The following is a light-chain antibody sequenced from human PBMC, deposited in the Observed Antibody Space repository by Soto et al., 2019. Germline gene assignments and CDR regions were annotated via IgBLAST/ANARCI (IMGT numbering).Light chain of an antibody. CDR2: DLT. Sequence: QSALTQPASVSGSLGQSITISCTGTGSDIGAYNYVTWYQHPSGKAPKLIIYDLTNRPSGVSDRFSGSKSGNTASLTISGLQADDEADYYCNSFTTSDTYVFGTGTKLTVL. V-gene: IGLV2-14*03. J-gene: IGLJ1*01. CDR1: GSDIGAYNY. CDR3: NSFTTSDTYV.